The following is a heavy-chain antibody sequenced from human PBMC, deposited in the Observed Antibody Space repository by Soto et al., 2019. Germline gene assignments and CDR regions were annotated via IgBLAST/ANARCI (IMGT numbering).Heavy chain of an antibody. Sequence: GSKRLSWAASVFNFRSYAMHWVRQAPGKGLEWVAVISYDGSNKYYADSVKGRFTISRDNSKNTLYLQMNSLRAEDTAVYYCARAHPARVGAYFDYWGQGTLVTAPQ. J-gene: IGHJ4*02. CDR1: VFNFRSYA. D-gene: IGHD1-26*01. CDR3: ARAHPARVGAYFDY. V-gene: IGHV3-30-3*01. CDR2: ISYDGSNK.